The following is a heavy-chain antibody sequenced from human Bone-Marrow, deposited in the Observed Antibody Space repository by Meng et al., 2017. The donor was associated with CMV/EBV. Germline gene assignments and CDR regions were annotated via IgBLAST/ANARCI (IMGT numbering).Heavy chain of an antibody. V-gene: IGHV3-53*01. CDR3: ARENLRSLDV. CDR2: IYSGGST. Sequence: GESLKISCAASGFTISSNYMSWVRQSPGKGLEWVSVIYSGGSTDYADSVRGRFTISRDNSKNTLYLQMNSLRAKDTAVYYCARENLRSLDVWGQGTTVTVSS. D-gene: IGHD3-3*01. J-gene: IGHJ6*02. CDR1: GFTISSNY.